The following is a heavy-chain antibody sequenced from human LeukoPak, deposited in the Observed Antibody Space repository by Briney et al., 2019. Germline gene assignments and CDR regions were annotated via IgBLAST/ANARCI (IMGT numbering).Heavy chain of an antibody. CDR3: ASSDRGYCSGGSCYSF. J-gene: IGHJ4*02. CDR1: GGSISSSNW. V-gene: IGHV4-4*02. D-gene: IGHD2-15*01. Sequence: PSETLSLTCAVSGGSISSSNWWSWVRQPPGKGLEWIGEIYHSGSTNYNPSLKSRVTISVDKSKNQFSLKLSSVTAADTAVYYCASSDRGYCSGGSCYSFWGQGTLVAVSS. CDR2: IYHSGST.